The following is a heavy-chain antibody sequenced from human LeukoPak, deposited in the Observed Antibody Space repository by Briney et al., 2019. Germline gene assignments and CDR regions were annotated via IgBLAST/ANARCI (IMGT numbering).Heavy chain of an antibody. J-gene: IGHJ4*02. CDR3: ARRTAMVAGIDY. CDR2: IYYSGST. CDR1: GGSISSYY. V-gene: IGHV4-59*01. Sequence: PSETLSLTCTVSGGSISSYYWSWIRQPPGKGLEWIGYIYYSGSTNYNPSLKSRVTISVDTSKNQFSLKLSSVTAADTAVYYCARRTAMVAGIDYWGQGTLVTVSS. D-gene: IGHD5-18*01.